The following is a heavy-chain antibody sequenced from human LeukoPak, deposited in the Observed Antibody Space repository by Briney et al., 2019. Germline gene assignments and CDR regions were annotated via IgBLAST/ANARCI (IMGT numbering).Heavy chain of an antibody. D-gene: IGHD3-10*01. J-gene: IGHJ4*02. CDR1: GFTFSNYG. V-gene: IGHV3-30*03. CDR2: ISYDGSNK. Sequence: PGGSLRLSCAGAGFTFSNYGMHWVRQAPGKGLEWVAVISYDGSNKYYADSVKGRFTISRDNSKNTLYLQMNSLRAEDTAVYSCARASGPFDYWGQGTLVTDTS. CDR3: ARASGPFDY.